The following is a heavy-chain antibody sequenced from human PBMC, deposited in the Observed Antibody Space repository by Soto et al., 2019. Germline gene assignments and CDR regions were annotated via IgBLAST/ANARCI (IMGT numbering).Heavy chain of an antibody. CDR1: GGSFSGYY. J-gene: IGHJ4*02. V-gene: IGHV4-34*01. D-gene: IGHD6-13*01. CDR2: INHSGST. CDR3: ARASGMAAAGPHPYFDY. Sequence: SDTLSLTCAVYGGSFSGYYWSWIRQPPGKGLEWIGEINHSGSTNYNPSLKSRVTISVDTSKNQFSLKLSSVTAADTAVYYCARASGMAAAGPHPYFDYWGQGTLVTVSP.